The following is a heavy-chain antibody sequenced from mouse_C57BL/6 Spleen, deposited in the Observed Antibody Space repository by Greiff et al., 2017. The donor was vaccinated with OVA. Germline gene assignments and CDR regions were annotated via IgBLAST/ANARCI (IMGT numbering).Heavy chain of an antibody. CDR2: IDPEDGEP. CDR3: ARWGYYGSSYPFDY. D-gene: IGHD1-1*01. Sequence: EVKLLESGAELVKPGASVKLSCTASGFNIKDYYMHWVKQRTEQGLEWIGRIDPEDGEPKYAPKFQGKATITADTSSNTAYLQLSSLTSEDTAVYYCARWGYYGSSYPFDYWGQGTTLTVSS. J-gene: IGHJ2*01. CDR1: GFNIKDYY. V-gene: IGHV14-2*01.